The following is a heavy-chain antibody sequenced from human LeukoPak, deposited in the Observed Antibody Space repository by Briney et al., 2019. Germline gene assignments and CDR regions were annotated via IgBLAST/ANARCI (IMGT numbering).Heavy chain of an antibody. Sequence: PGGSLRLSCAASGFTFSSYAMSWVRQAPGKGLEWVSAISGSGGSTYYAASVKGRFTISRDNSKNTLYLQMNSLRAEDTAVYYCAKVRGDSSGLLRYYFDYWGQGTLVTVSS. D-gene: IGHD6-19*01. J-gene: IGHJ4*02. CDR1: GFTFSSYA. V-gene: IGHV3-23*01. CDR2: ISGSGGST. CDR3: AKVRGDSSGLLRYYFDY.